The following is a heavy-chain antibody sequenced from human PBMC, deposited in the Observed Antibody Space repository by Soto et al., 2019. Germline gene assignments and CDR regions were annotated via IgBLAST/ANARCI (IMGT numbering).Heavy chain of an antibody. D-gene: IGHD2-15*01. Sequence: QVQLVQSGAEVKKPGSSVKVSCKASGYTFNSYYMHWVRQAPGQGLEWMGVIDPSGGSTNYAENFQGRVAMTRDTSTSTVYMELSSLRSEDTAVYYCARDRSGNAGREYAFWGRGTRVTVSS. CDR2: IDPSGGST. CDR3: ARDRSGNAGREYAF. CDR1: GYTFNSYY. J-gene: IGHJ4*02. V-gene: IGHV1-46*02.